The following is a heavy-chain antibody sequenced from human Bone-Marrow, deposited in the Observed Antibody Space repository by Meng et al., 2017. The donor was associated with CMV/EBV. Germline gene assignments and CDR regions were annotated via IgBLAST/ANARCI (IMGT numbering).Heavy chain of an antibody. CDR3: AKVSQYNFDF. J-gene: IGHJ4*02. CDR2: IRYDGSNK. Sequence: GESLKISCAASGFTFSSYGMHWVRQAPGKGLEWVAFIRYDGSNKYYVDSVKGRFIISRDNSKNTLYLQMNSLRAEDTAVYYCAKVSQYNFDFWGQGTLVTVSS. D-gene: IGHD1-1*01. V-gene: IGHV3-30*02. CDR1: GFTFSSYG.